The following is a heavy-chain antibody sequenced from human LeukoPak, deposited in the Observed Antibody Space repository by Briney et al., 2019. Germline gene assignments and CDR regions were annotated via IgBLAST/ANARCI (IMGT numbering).Heavy chain of an antibody. CDR2: IDWDDDK. Sequence: SGPTLVNPTQTLTLTCTFSGFSLSTSGMRVSWIRQPPGKALEWLARIDWDDDKFYSRSLKTRLTISKDTSKNQVVLTMTNMDPVDTATYYCARSRGYCSSTSCLDAFDIWGQGTMVTVSS. J-gene: IGHJ3*02. D-gene: IGHD2-2*01. CDR3: ARSRGYCSSTSCLDAFDI. V-gene: IGHV2-70*04. CDR1: GFSLSTSGMR.